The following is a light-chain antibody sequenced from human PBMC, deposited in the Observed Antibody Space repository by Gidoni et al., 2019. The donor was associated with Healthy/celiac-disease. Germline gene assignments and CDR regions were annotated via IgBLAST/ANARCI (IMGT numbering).Light chain of an antibody. CDR1: SSNIGAGYD. J-gene: IGLJ2*01. CDR3: QSYDTSPSVV. V-gene: IGLV1-40*01. CDR2: GNN. Sequence: QSVLTQPPSVSGAPGQRVTISCTGSSSNIGAGYDVQWYQQLPGTAPKLLIYGNNNRPSGVPDRFSGSKSGTSASLAITGLQAEDEADYYCQSYDTSPSVVFGGGTKLTVL.